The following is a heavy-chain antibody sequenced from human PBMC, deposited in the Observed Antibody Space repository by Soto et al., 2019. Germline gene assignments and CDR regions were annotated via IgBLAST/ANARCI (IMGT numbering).Heavy chain of an antibody. J-gene: IGHJ4*02. CDR3: TRAGILTTPYYFDY. D-gene: IGHD2-21*01. CDR1: GFTFSDHY. CDR2: IRNKANSYTT. V-gene: IGHV3-72*01. Sequence: SLRLSCGASGFTFSDHYMDWVRQAPGKGLEWVGRIRNKANSYTTEYAASVKGRFTISRDDSRNSLYLQMNSLKTEDTAMYYCTRAGILTTPYYFDYWGQGTLVTVSS.